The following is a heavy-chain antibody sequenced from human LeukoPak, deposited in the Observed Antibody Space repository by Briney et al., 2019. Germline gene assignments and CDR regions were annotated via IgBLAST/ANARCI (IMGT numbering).Heavy chain of an antibody. CDR2: IYYSGST. Sequence: SETLSLTCTVSGGSISSYYWSWIRQPPGKGLEWIGYIYYSGSTNYNPSLKSRVTISVDTSKNQFSLKLSSVTAADTAVYYCARGARPNYFDYWGQGTLVTVSS. CDR1: GGSISSYY. CDR3: ARGARPNYFDY. V-gene: IGHV4-59*01. J-gene: IGHJ4*02.